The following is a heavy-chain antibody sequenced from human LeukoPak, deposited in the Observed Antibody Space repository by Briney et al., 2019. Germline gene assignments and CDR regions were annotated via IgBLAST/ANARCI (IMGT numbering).Heavy chain of an antibody. Sequence: ASVKVSCKASGYTFTGYYMHWVRQAPGQGLEWMGWINPNSGGTNYAQKFRGRVTMTRDTSISTAYMELSRLRSDDTAVYYCARDARDIVVVVAATQSDFDYWGQGTLVTVSS. V-gene: IGHV1-2*02. CDR3: ARDARDIVVVVAATQSDFDY. J-gene: IGHJ4*02. CDR2: INPNSGGT. D-gene: IGHD2-15*01. CDR1: GYTFTGYY.